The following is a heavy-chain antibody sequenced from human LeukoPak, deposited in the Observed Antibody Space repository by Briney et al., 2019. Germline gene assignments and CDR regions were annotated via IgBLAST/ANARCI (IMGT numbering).Heavy chain of an antibody. J-gene: IGHJ4*02. V-gene: IGHV3-21*01. CDR3: AREGVSLAAATFDY. Sequence: PGGSLRLSCAASGFTFSSYSMNWVRQAPGKGLEWVSSISSSSSYIYYADSVKGRLTISRDNAKNSLYLQMNSLRAEDTAVYYCAREGVSLAAATFDYWGQGTLVTVSS. CDR2: ISSSSSYI. CDR1: GFTFSSYS. D-gene: IGHD6-13*01.